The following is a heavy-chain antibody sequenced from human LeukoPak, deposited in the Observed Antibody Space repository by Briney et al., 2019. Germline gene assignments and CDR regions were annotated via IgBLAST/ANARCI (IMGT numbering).Heavy chain of an antibody. Sequence: SVKVSCKASGGTFSSYAISWVRQAPGQGLEWMGGIIPIFGTANYAQKFQGRVTITADESTSTAYMELSSLRSEDTAVYYCAREGANYYDSSGYYIDYWGQGTLVTVSS. CDR1: GGTFSSYA. CDR3: AREGANYYDSSGYYIDY. CDR2: IIPIFGTA. D-gene: IGHD3-22*01. V-gene: IGHV1-69*13. J-gene: IGHJ4*02.